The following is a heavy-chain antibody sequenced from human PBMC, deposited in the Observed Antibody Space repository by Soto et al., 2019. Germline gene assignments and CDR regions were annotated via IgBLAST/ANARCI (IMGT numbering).Heavy chain of an antibody. J-gene: IGHJ4*02. D-gene: IGHD3-9*01. CDR2: ISGSGGST. Sequence: GGSLRLSCAASGFTFSSYAMSWVRQAPGKGLEWVPAISGSGGSTYYADSVKGRFTISRDNSKNTLYLQMNSVRAEDTAVYYCAKGLMAYDILTGFDYWGQGTLVTVSS. CDR1: GFTFSSYA. V-gene: IGHV3-23*01. CDR3: AKGLMAYDILTGFDY.